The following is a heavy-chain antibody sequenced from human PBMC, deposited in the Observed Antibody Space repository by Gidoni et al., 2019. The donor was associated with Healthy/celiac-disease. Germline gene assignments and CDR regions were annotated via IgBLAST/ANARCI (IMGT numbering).Heavy chain of an antibody. V-gene: IGHV3-30-3*01. CDR2: ISYDGSNK. D-gene: IGHD3-22*01. CDR3: ARDQYYDSSGYYYEPLDY. J-gene: IGHJ4*02. CDR1: GFTFSSYA. Sequence: QVQLVESGGGVVQPGRSLRLSCAASGFTFSSYAMHWVRQAPGKGLEWVAVISYDGSNKYYADSVKGRFTISRDNSKNTLYLQMNSLRAEDTAVYYCARDQYYDSSGYYYEPLDYWGQGTLVTVSS.